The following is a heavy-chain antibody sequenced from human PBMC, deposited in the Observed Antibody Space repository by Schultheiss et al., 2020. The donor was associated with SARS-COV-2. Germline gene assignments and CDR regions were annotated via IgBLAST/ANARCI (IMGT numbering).Heavy chain of an antibody. CDR1: GGSISSYY. Sequence: GSLRLSCTVSGGSISSYYWSWIRQPPGKGLEWIGYIYYSGSTNYNPSLKSRVTMSVDTSKNQFSLKVSSVTAADRAVYYCARGSGYSGYDYRGVDYWGQGTLVTVSS. D-gene: IGHD5-12*01. J-gene: IGHJ4*02. V-gene: IGHV4-59*12. CDR2: IYYSGST. CDR3: ARGSGYSGYDYRGVDY.